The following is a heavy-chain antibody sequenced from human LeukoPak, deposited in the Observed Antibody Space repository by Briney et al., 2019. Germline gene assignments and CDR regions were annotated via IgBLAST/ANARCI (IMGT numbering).Heavy chain of an antibody. D-gene: IGHD3-10*01. CDR3: ARRRTMVRGVMFWWFDP. J-gene: IGHJ5*02. V-gene: IGHV4-59*12. CDR2: IYYSGST. Sequence: PSQTLSLTCTVSGGSLTSYYWRWIRQPPEKGLERIVDIYYSGSTNYNPSLKSRVTISVDTSKNQFSLKLSSVTAADTAVYYCARRRTMVRGVMFWWFDPWGQGTLVTVSS. CDR1: GGSLTSYY.